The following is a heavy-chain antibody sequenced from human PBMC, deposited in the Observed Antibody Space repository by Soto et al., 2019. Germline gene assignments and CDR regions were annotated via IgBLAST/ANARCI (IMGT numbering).Heavy chain of an antibody. V-gene: IGHV4-34*01. J-gene: IGHJ4*02. CDR1: GGSFSGYY. D-gene: IGHD6-13*01. CDR3: ARGLSRRNSWSSYGAEERVYYFDY. Sequence: PSETLSLTCAVYGGSFSGYYWSWIRQPPGKGLEWIGEINHSGSTNYNPSLKSRVTISVDTSKNQFSLKLSSVTAADTAVYYCARGLSRRNSWSSYGAEERVYYFDYWGQGTLVTVSS. CDR2: INHSGST.